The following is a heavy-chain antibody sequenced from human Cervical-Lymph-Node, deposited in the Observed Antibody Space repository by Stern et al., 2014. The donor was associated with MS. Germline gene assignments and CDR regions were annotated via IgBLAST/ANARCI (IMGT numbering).Heavy chain of an antibody. D-gene: IGHD2/OR15-2a*01. J-gene: IGHJ2*01. V-gene: IGHV4-4*02. CDR3: ARERQQYCNSEGCSYWYFDL. CDR1: GGSVSSTNW. CDR2: IYHRGAS. Sequence: QVQLVESGPGLVKPSGTLSLTCAVSGGSVSSTNWWSWVRQSPGKGLEWIGNIYHRGASHYRPSLRSRVSISLDNSKNHLSLHLTSVTAADTAVYYCARERQQYCNSEGCSYWYFDLWGRGTLVTVSS.